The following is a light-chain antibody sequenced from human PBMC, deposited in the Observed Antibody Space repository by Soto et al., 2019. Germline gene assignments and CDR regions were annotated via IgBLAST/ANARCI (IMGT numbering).Light chain of an antibody. J-gene: IGKJ2*01. CDR2: GAS. CDR3: QQYDDWPGYT. CDR1: QSVNSN. V-gene: IGKV3-15*01. Sequence: EMVMTQSPVTLSVSPGERATLSCRASQSVNSNLAWYQQKPGQAPRLLIYGASTRAAGIPDRFSGSGSGTDFTLTISSLQSEDFAVYYCQQYDDWPGYTFGQGTKLEIK.